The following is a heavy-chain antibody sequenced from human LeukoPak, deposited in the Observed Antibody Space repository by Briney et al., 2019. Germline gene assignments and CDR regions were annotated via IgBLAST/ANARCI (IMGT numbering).Heavy chain of an antibody. CDR2: INHSGSP. V-gene: IGHV4-34*01. CDR1: GGSFSGYY. Sequence: SETLSLTCALYGGSFSGYYCRWIRQPPGKGLEWIGEINHSGSPNYNPSLKSRVYISADASTNQISLKLSSVTGAETAVYCCARFLSVVPAASWFDPWGQGTLVTVSS. J-gene: IGHJ5*02. CDR3: ARFLSVVPAASWFDP. D-gene: IGHD2-2*01.